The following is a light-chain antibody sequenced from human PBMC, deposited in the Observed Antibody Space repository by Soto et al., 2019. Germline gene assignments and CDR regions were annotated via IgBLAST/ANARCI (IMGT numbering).Light chain of an antibody. V-gene: IGKV3-20*01. CDR2: GAS. CDR1: QSVSSSY. Sequence: EVVLTQSPGTLSLSPGERATLSCRASQSVSSSYLAWYQQKPGQAPRLLIYGASSRATGIPDRFSGSGSGTDFPRTISRLESEDFAVYYCQQYGSSPPWTFGRGTKVEIK. CDR3: QQYGSSPPWT. J-gene: IGKJ1*01.